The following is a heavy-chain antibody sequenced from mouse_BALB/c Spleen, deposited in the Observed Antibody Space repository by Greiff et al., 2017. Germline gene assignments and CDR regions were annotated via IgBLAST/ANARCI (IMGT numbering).Heavy chain of an antibody. Sequence: DVKLVESGGGLVKPGGSLKLSCAASGFTFSSYAMSWVRQTPEKRLEWVASISSGGSTYYPDSVKGRFTISRDNARNILYLQMSSLRSEDTAMYYCARGGYYDGYPYYYAMDYWGQGTSVTVSS. CDR1: GFTFSSYA. CDR2: ISSGGST. CDR3: ARGGYYDGYPYYYAMDY. J-gene: IGHJ4*01. D-gene: IGHD2-3*01. V-gene: IGHV5-6-5*01.